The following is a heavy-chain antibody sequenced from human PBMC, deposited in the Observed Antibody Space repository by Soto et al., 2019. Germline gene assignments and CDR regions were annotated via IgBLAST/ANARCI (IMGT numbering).Heavy chain of an antibody. CDR3: ARDTRIAVAGNFDY. CDR2: ISYYGSNK. V-gene: IGHV3-30-3*01. Sequence: GGSLRLSCAASGFTFSSYAMHWVRQAPGKGLEWVAVISYYGSNKYYADSVKGRFTISRDNSKNTLYLQMNSLRAEDTAVYYCARDTRIAVAGNFDYWGQGTLVTVS. D-gene: IGHD6-19*01. CDR1: GFTFSSYA. J-gene: IGHJ4*02.